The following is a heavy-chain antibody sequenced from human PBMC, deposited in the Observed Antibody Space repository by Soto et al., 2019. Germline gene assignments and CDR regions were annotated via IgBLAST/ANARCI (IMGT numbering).Heavy chain of an antibody. J-gene: IGHJ4*02. CDR1: GGSISSGDYY. CDR3: AREASLITMVDY. D-gene: IGHD3-10*01. CDR2: IYYSGST. Sequence: PPETLSLTCTVSGGSISSGDYYWSWIRQPPGKGWEGIGYIYYSGSTYYNPSLKSRVTISVDTSKNQFSLKLSSVTAADTAVYYCAREASLITMVDYWGQGTLVTVSS. V-gene: IGHV4-30-4*08.